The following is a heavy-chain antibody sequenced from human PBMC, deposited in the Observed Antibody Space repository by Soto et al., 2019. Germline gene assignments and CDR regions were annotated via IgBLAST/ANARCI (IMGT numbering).Heavy chain of an antibody. D-gene: IGHD6-13*01. CDR2: IRSKAYGGTT. Sequence: PGGSLRLSCTASGFTFGDYAMSWFRQAPGKGLEWVGFIRSKAYGGTTEYAASVKGRFTISRDDSKSIAYLQMNSLKTEDTAVYYCQAAAGQGVFGWFDPWGHGTLVTVSS. CDR1: GFTFGDYA. CDR3: QAAAGQGVFGWFDP. V-gene: IGHV3-49*03. J-gene: IGHJ5*02.